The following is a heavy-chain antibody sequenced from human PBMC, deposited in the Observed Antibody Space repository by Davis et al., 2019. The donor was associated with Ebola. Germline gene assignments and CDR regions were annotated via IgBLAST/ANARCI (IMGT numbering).Heavy chain of an antibody. J-gene: IGHJ5*02. V-gene: IGHV1-2*06. CDR2: INPNSGGT. CDR3: ARKDNDNWFDP. D-gene: IGHD5-24*01. CDR1: GYTFTGYY. Sequence: ASVKVSCKASGYTFTGYYMHWVRQAPGRGLEWMGRINPNSGGTNYAQKFQGRVTMTRDTSISTAYMELSRLRSDDTAVYYCARKDNDNWFDPWGQGTLVTVSS.